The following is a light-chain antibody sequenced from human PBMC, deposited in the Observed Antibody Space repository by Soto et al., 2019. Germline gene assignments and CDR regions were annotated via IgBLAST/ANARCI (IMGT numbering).Light chain of an antibody. CDR3: PVWDSSSDHPGV. J-gene: IGLJ2*01. Sequence: SYVLTQPPSVSVSPGKTASITCGGNNIGSQSVHWYQQKPGQAPVLVVFYDRVRPSGIPDRFSGSNSGNTATLTISRVEAGVEDDSYCPVWDSSSDHPGVFGGGTKLTVL. CDR1: NIGSQS. CDR2: YDR. V-gene: IGLV3-21*04.